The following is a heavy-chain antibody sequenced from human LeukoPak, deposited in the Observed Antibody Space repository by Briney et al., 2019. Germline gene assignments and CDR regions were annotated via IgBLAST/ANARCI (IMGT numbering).Heavy chain of an antibody. V-gene: IGHV1-2*02. D-gene: IGHD4-23*01. Sequence: ASVKVSCKASGYTFTGYCMHWVRQAPGQGLEWMGWINPNSGGTNYAQKFQGRVTMTRDTSISTAYMELSRLRSDDTAVYYCARVSFATVVTNTLDYWGQGTLVTVSS. CDR3: ARVSFATVVTNTLDY. CDR1: GYTFTGYC. CDR2: INPNSGGT. J-gene: IGHJ4*02.